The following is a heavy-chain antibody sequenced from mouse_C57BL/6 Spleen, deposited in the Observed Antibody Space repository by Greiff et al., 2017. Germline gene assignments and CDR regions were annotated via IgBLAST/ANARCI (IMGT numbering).Heavy chain of an antibody. Sequence: QVQLQQPGAELVKPGASVKMSCKASGYTFTSYWITWVKQRPGQGLEWIGDIYPGSGSTNYNEKFKSKATLTVDTSSSTAYMQLSSLTSEDSAVYYCARSRSDDGYSLFAYWGQGTLVTVSA. D-gene: IGHD2-3*01. J-gene: IGHJ3*01. CDR3: ARSRSDDGYSLFAY. CDR1: GYTFTSYW. V-gene: IGHV1-55*01. CDR2: IYPGSGST.